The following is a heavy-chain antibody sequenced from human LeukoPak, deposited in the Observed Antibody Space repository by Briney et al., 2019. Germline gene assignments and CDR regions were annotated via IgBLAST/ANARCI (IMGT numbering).Heavy chain of an antibody. V-gene: IGHV3-53*05. CDR1: GFTVSSDS. J-gene: IGHJ4*02. Sequence: PGGSLRLSCTVSGFTVSSDSMSWVRQAPGKGLEWVSFIYSGGSTHYSDSVKGRFTISRDNSKNTLYLQMNSLRAEDTAVYYCARGRYSSSWYYFDYWGQGTLVTVSS. CDR3: ARGRYSSSWYYFDY. CDR2: IYSGGST. D-gene: IGHD6-13*01.